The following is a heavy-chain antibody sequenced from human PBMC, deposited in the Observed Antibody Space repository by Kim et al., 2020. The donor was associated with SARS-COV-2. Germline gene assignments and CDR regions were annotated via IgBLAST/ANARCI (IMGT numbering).Heavy chain of an antibody. CDR2: SNPDGSST. Sequence: GGSLRLSSAASGFTFSGYGMHWVRQAPGKGLVWVSRSNPDGSSTFYADSVKGRFTISRDNAKNTPYLQMNSLRAEDTAVYYCARGAYYGMDVWGQGTTVTVSS. J-gene: IGHJ6*02. V-gene: IGHV3-74*01. CDR1: GFTFSGYG. CDR3: ARGAYYGMDV.